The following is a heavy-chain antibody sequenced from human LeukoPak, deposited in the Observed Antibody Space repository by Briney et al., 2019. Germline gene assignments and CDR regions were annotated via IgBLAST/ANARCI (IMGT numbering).Heavy chain of an antibody. CDR1: GFSFANSV. CDR3: AIREPIGY. V-gene: IGHV3-23*01. CDR2: ISGSGDRT. D-gene: IGHD6-13*01. Sequence: PGGSLRLSCAASGFSFANSVISWLRQAPGKGPEWVSAISGSGDRTDYADSVRGRFTISRDNSKSTLYLQMNSLRVEDTAIYYCAIREPIGYWGQGSLVTVSP. J-gene: IGHJ4*02.